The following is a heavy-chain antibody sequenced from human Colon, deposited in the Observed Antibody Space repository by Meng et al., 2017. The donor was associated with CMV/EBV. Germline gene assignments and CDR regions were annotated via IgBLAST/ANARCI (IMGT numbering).Heavy chain of an antibody. J-gene: IGHJ5*02. CDR1: GFSLGNARMG. CDR3: ARTPSGSGVFDP. Sequence: SGPTLVKPTETLTLTCTVSGFSLGNARMGVSWIRQPPGKALEWLAHIFSNDEKSYSTSLKSRLTISKDTSKSQVVLTMTNMDPVDTATYYCARTPSGSGVFDPWGQGTLVTVSS. V-gene: IGHV2-26*01. CDR2: IFSNDEK. D-gene: IGHD2-15*01.